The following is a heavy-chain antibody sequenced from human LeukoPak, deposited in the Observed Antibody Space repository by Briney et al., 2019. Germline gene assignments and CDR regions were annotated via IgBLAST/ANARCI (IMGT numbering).Heavy chain of an antibody. Sequence: GGSLRLSCVASGFTFTIYEMHWVRQAPGKGLKWVSAISGSGGSTYYADSVKGRFTISRDNSKNTLYLQMNSLRAEDTAVYYCAKGMGTTVTRPPYWYFDLWGRGTLVTVSS. CDR2: ISGSGGST. D-gene: IGHD4-17*01. CDR3: AKGMGTTVTRPPYWYFDL. V-gene: IGHV3-23*01. CDR1: GFTFTIYE. J-gene: IGHJ2*01.